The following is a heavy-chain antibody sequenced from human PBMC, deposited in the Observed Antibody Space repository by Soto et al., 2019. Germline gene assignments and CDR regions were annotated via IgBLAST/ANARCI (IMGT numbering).Heavy chain of an antibody. CDR1: GFTFSSYS. CDR3: AKDTCYYDAGNYYDAFDL. Sequence: GSLRLSCAASGFTFSSYSMNWVRQAPGKGLEWVSYISGSGINTYYADSVKGRLTISRDNSKNTLYLQMNSLRPEDTALYYCAKDTCYYDAGNYYDAFDLWGQGTMVTVS. CDR2: ISGSGINT. V-gene: IGHV3-23*01. J-gene: IGHJ3*01. D-gene: IGHD3-10*01.